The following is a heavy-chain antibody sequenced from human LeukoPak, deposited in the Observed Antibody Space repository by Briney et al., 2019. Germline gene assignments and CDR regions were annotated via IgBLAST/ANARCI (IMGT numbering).Heavy chain of an antibody. CDR2: IYSGEVT. V-gene: IGHV3-53*01. CDR3: ARISGGSFDI. D-gene: IGHD3-10*01. Sequence: GGSLRLSCAASGLTTSSNYMTWVRQAQGTGLEWVSLIYSGEVTFYADSVKGRFTISRDTSHNTLYLQMNRLRTADTAVYYCARISGGSFDIWGQGTTVTV. J-gene: IGHJ3*02. CDR1: GLTTSSNY.